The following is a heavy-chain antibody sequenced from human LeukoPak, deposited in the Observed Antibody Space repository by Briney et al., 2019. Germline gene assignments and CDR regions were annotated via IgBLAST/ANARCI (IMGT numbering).Heavy chain of an antibody. Sequence: ASVKVSCKASGYTFSTHGISWVRQAPGQGLEWMGWISGNNGNTHYAQKIQGRVTMTTDTSTSTAYMELRSLGSDDTAVYYCAISAGYSSSWYGSDLGYWGQGTLVTVSS. CDR1: GYTFSTHG. V-gene: IGHV1-18*01. CDR3: AISAGYSSSWYGSDLGY. D-gene: IGHD6-13*01. J-gene: IGHJ4*02. CDR2: ISGNNGNT.